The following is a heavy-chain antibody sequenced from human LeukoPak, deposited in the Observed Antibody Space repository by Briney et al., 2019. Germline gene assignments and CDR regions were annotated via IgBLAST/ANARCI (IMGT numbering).Heavy chain of an antibody. CDR1: GVSISCYC. V-gene: IGHV4-59*01. J-gene: IGHJ6*02. CDR3: ARDGLRFLEWSYGMDV. Sequence: SETLSLTCTVSGVSISCYCWSWIRQPPGKGLEWIGYIYYSGSTNYNPSLKSRVTISVDTSKNQFSLKLSSVTAADTAVYYCARDGLRFLEWSYGMDVWGQGTTVTVSS. D-gene: IGHD3-3*01. CDR2: IYYSGST.